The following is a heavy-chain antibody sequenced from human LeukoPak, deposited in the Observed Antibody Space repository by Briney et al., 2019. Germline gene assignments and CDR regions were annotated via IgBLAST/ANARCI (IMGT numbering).Heavy chain of an antibody. CDR3: ATSSLIAARAFDI. D-gene: IGHD6-13*01. CDR1: GGSISSGDYY. CDR2: IYYSGST. Sequence: SETLSLTCTVSGGSISSGDYYWSWIRQPPGKGLEWIGYIYYSGSTYYNPSLKSRVTISVDTSKNQFSLKLSSVTAADTAVYYCATSSLIAARAFDIWGQGTMVTVSS. J-gene: IGHJ3*02. V-gene: IGHV4-30-4*08.